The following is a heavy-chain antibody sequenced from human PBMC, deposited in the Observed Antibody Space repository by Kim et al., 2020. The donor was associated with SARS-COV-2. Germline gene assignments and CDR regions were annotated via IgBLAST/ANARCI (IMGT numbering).Heavy chain of an antibody. Sequence: SETLSLTCTVSGGSISSYYWSWIRQPPGKGLEWIGYIYYSGSTNYNPSLKSRVTISVDTSKNQFSLKLSSVTAADTAVYYCARDVYGYSYGFGYYGMDVWGQGTTVTVSS. CDR1: GGSISSYY. V-gene: IGHV4-59*13. J-gene: IGHJ6*02. CDR3: ARDVYGYSYGFGYYGMDV. CDR2: IYYSGST. D-gene: IGHD5-18*01.